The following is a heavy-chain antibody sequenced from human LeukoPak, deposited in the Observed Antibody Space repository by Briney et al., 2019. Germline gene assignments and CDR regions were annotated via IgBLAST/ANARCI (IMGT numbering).Heavy chain of an antibody. J-gene: IGHJ5*02. CDR3: AKDRYSNYGNWFDP. D-gene: IGHD4-11*01. CDR2: VSGSGGST. CDR1: GFTFSSYA. Sequence: GGSLRLSCAASGFTFSSYAMNWVRQAPGKGLEWVSGVSGSGGSTYYADSVKGRFTISRDNSKNTLYLQMNSLRAEDTAVYYCAKDRYSNYGNWFDPWGQGTLVTVFS. V-gene: IGHV3-23*01.